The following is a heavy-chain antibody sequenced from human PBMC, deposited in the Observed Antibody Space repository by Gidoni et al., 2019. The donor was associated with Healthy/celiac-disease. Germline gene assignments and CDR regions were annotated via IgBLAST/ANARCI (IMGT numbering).Heavy chain of an antibody. D-gene: IGHD4-17*01. J-gene: IGHJ1*01. Sequence: QVQLQESGPGLVKPSQTLSLTCTVSGGSISSGDYYWSWIRQPPGKGLEWIGYIYSSGSNYYNPSLKSRVTISVDTSKNQFSLKLSSVTAADTAVYYCARVLYGGKKYFQHWGQGTLVTVSS. CDR1: GGSISSGDYY. CDR3: ARVLYGGKKYFQH. CDR2: IYSSGSN. V-gene: IGHV4-30-4*01.